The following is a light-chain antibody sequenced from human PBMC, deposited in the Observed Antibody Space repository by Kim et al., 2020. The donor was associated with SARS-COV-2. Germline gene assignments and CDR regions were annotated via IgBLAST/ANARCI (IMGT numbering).Light chain of an antibody. V-gene: IGKV3-15*01. CDR3: QHYHNWPPT. CDR2: GAS. Sequence: EIVVTQSPVTLSVSPGERATLSCRSSQGISSNLAWYQHKPGQAPRLLISGASTRASGIPARFSGGGSGTEFSLTIRSLQSEDFAVYYCQHYHNWPPTFGLGTKVDIK. J-gene: IGKJ1*01. CDR1: QGISSN.